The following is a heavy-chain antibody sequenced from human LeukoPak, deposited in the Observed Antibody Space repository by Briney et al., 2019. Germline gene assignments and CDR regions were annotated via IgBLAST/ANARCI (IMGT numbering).Heavy chain of an antibody. D-gene: IGHD1-26*01. Sequence: SETLSLTCTVSGGSISSNKYYWGWIRQPPGKGLEWIGSIYYSGSTYYNPALKSRVTISVDTSKNQFSLKLSSVTAADTAVYYCATPYSGGYHGLDIWGQGTMVTVSS. V-gene: IGHV4-39*01. CDR2: IYYSGST. J-gene: IGHJ3*02. CDR1: GGSISSNKYY. CDR3: ATPYSGGYHGLDI.